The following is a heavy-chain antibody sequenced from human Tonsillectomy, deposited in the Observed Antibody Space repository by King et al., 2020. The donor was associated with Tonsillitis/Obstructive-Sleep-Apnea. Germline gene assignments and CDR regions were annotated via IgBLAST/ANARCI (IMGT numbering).Heavy chain of an antibody. D-gene: IGHD2-15*01. J-gene: IGHJ4*02. CDR3: AREFDSLDY. CDR1: GGSFSGYY. V-gene: IGHV4-34*01. CDR2: IDHTGST. Sequence: VQLQQWGAGLLKPSETLSITCAVYGGSFSGYYWSWIRQPPGKGLEWIGAIDHTGSTNYNPSLKSRVTITVDTSKNQFALKLSSVTVADTAVYYCAREFDSLDYWGQGTLVTVSS.